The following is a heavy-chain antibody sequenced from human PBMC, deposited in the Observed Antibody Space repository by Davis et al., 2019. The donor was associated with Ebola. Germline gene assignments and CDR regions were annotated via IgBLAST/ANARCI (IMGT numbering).Heavy chain of an antibody. D-gene: IGHD4-17*01. Sequence: MPGGSLRLSCSVSGGSISDYYWSWIRQSSGKGLEWIGCVYYSGSAKYNPSLRSRVAISVDSSKNQFSLKINSVTAADTATYYCARTTKTNIEESGLGYNSFDSWGQGVLVSVSS. CDR1: GGSISDYY. V-gene: IGHV4-59*12. J-gene: IGHJ5*01. CDR2: VYYSGSA. CDR3: ARTTKTNIEESGLGYNSFDS.